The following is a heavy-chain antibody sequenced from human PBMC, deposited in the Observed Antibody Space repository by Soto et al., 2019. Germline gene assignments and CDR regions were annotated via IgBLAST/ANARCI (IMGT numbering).Heavy chain of an antibody. CDR2: NYTAGST. Sequence: EVQLVESGGGLVQPGGSLRLSCAASGFTVSANYMSWVRQAPGKGLEWVSINYTAGSTYYADSVRGRFTISRDNSKNTLYLQMTSLRAEDTAVYYCAKVGDSSGYAKYFQHWGQGTLVTVSS. CDR1: GFTVSANY. CDR3: AKVGDSSGYAKYFQH. D-gene: IGHD3-22*01. V-gene: IGHV3-66*01. J-gene: IGHJ1*01.